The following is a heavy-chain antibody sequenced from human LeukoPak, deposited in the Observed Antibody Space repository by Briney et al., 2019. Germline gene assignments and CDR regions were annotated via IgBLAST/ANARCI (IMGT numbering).Heavy chain of an antibody. CDR2: INHNGRT. Sequence: PSETLSLTCAVYGGSFSNYDWTWIRQPPGKGLEWIGEINHNGRTNYNPSLKSRLTISADTSKNQFSLKLRSVTAADTAVYYCAGGRSRVTVFGVALNWFDSWGQGNLVSVSS. J-gene: IGHJ5*01. CDR1: GGSFSNYD. CDR3: AGGRSRVTVFGVALNWFDS. D-gene: IGHD3-3*01. V-gene: IGHV4-34*01.